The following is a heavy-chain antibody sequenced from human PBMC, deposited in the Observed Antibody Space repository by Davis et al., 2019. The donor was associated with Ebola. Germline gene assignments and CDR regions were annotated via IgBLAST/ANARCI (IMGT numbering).Heavy chain of an antibody. V-gene: IGHV3-23*01. Sequence: PGGSLRLSCAASGFTFSNYAMSWVRQAPGKGLEWVSTISGSGDSTYYADSVKGRFTISRDNSKNTLFLQMNSLRVEDTAVYYCADSWLPTSHWGQGTLVTVSS. CDR2: ISGSGDST. D-gene: IGHD6-19*01. CDR3: ADSWLPTSH. J-gene: IGHJ4*02. CDR1: GFTFSNYA.